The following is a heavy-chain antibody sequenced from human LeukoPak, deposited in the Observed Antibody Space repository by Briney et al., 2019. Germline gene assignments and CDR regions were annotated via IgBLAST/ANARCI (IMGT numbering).Heavy chain of an antibody. J-gene: IGHJ4*02. CDR2: ISSSSSYI. Sequence: GGSLRLSCAASGFTFSSYGMHWVRQAPGKGLEWVSSISSSSSYIYYADSVKGRFTISRDNAKKSLYLQMNSLRAEDTAVYYCVREGRGYNDPIDYWGQGTLVTVSS. V-gene: IGHV3-21*01. CDR3: VREGRGYNDPIDY. D-gene: IGHD5-24*01. CDR1: GFTFSSYG.